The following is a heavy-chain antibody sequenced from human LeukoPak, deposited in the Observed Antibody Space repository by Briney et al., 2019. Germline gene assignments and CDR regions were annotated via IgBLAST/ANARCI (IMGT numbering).Heavy chain of an antibody. CDR3: ARDKSHCSGGSCYYYGMDV. CDR2: MYLSGTT. CDR1: GDSINSLDL. J-gene: IGHJ6*02. V-gene: IGHV4-4*02. Sequence: SGTLSLTCTVSGDSINSLDLWSWVRQPPGKGLEWIGEMYLSGTTHSNPPVKSRVTISVDRSKNQFSLKLSSVTAADTAVYYCARDKSHCSGGSCYYYGMDVWGQGTTVTVSS. D-gene: IGHD2-15*01.